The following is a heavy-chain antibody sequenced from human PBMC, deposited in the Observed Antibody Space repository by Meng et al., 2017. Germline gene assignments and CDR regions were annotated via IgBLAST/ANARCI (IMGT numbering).Heavy chain of an antibody. D-gene: IGHD3-22*01. Sequence: QVQLQQVGAGLLKPSETLSLTCAVYGGSFSGYYWSWIRQPPGKGLEWIGEINHSGSTNYNPSLKSRVTISVDTSKNQFSLKLSSVTAADTAVYYCARVPTYYYDSSGYYLFDYWGQGTLVTVSS. CDR1: GGSFSGYY. J-gene: IGHJ4*02. CDR2: INHSGST. V-gene: IGHV4-34*01. CDR3: ARVPTYYYDSSGYYLFDY.